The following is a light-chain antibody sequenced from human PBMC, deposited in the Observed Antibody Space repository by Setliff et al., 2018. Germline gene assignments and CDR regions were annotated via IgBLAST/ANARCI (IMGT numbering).Light chain of an antibody. V-gene: IGLV2-14*01. CDR3: TSDTSSRTDV. CDR2: EVS. J-gene: IGLJ1*01. CDR1: SSDVGGYNY. Sequence: QSALAQPASVSGSPGQSITISCTGTSSDVGGYNYVSWYQQHPGKAPKLMIYEVSDRPSGVSNRFSGSKSGNTASLTISGLQAEDGADYYCTSDTSSRTDVFGTGTKVTVL.